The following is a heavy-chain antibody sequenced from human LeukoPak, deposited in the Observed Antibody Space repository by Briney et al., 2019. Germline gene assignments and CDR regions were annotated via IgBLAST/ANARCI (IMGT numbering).Heavy chain of an antibody. CDR2: IYHSGST. CDR3: ARDRREAPFDP. V-gene: IGHV4-30-2*01. J-gene: IGHJ5*02. Sequence: SETLSLTCTVSGGFISSGGYYWSWIRQPPGKGLEWIGYIYHSGSTYYNPSLKSRVTISVDRSKNQFSLKLSSVTAADTAVYYCARDRREAPFDPWGQGTLVTVSS. CDR1: GGFISSGGYY.